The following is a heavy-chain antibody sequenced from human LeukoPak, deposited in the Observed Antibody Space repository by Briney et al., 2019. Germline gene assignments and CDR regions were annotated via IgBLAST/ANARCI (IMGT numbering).Heavy chain of an antibody. CDR1: GFTLSSSG. Sequence: PGGSLRLSCEASGFTLSSSGMHWVRQAPGKGLEWVSSLSISGGRAYYADSVRGRFTISRDNSKNTVYLQMNSLRGEDTAVYYCAKILTAAGTDSWGQGTLVTVSS. J-gene: IGHJ5*01. CDR2: LSISGGRA. CDR3: AKILTAAGTDS. D-gene: IGHD6-13*01. V-gene: IGHV3-23*01.